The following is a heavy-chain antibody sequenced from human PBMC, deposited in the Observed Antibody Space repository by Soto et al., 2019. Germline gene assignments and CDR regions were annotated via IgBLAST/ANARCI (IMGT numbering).Heavy chain of an antibody. CDR3: ARAGVATIYPGNNWFDP. CDR2: IYSSGST. CDR1: GGSISSYY. D-gene: IGHD5-12*01. V-gene: IGHV4-59*08. J-gene: IGHJ5*02. Sequence: SETLSLTCTVSGGSISSYYWSWIRQPPGKGLEWIGYIYSSGSTYYNPSLKSRVTISVDTSKNQFSLNLSSVTAADTAMYYCARAGVATIYPGNNWFDPWGQGTLVTVSS.